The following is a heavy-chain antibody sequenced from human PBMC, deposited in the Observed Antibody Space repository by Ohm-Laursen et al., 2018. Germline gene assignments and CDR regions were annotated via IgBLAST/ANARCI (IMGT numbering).Heavy chain of an antibody. Sequence: GSSVKVFCKASGYTFTSYDINWVRQATGQGLEWMGWMNPNSGNTGYAQKFQGRVTMTRNTSISTAYMELSSLRSEDTAVYYCARGLDSSSFIDYWGQGTLVTVSS. D-gene: IGHD6-6*01. J-gene: IGHJ4*02. CDR3: ARGLDSSSFIDY. CDR1: GYTFTSYD. CDR2: MNPNSGNT. V-gene: IGHV1-8*01.